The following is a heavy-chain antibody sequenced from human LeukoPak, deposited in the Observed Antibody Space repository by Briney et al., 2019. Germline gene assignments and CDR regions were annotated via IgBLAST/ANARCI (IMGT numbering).Heavy chain of an antibody. D-gene: IGHD3-22*01. J-gene: IGHJ4*02. V-gene: IGHV3-20*04. CDR3: ARGGDYDSSGYLAY. CDR1: GFTFDDYG. Sequence: SGGSLRLSCAASGFTFDDYGMSWVRQAPGKGLEWVTGINWNGGSTGYADSVKGRFTISRDNAKNSLYLQMNSLRAEDTALYYCARGGDYDSSGYLAYWGQGTLVTVSS. CDR2: INWNGGST.